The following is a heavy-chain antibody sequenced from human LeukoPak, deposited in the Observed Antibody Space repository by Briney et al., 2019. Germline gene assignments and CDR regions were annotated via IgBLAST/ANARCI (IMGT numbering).Heavy chain of an antibody. CDR2: IYTSGST. CDR1: GGSISSGSYY. CDR3: ARSSGSYYDYYYYMDV. D-gene: IGHD1-26*01. Sequence: SETLSLTCTVSGGSISSGSYYWSWIRQPAGKGLEWIGRIYTSGSTNYNPSLKSRFTISVDTSKNQFSLKLSSVTAADTAVYYCARSSGSYYDYYYYMDVWGKGTTVTISS. J-gene: IGHJ6*03. V-gene: IGHV4-61*02.